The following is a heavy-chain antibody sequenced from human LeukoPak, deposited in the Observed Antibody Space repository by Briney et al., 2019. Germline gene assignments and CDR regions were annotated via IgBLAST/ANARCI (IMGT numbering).Heavy chain of an antibody. CDR1: GGSFSGYY. D-gene: IGHD5-24*01. V-gene: IGHV4-34*01. CDR3: ATEMATAIDY. CDR2: INHSGST. J-gene: IGHJ4*02. Sequence: SETQSLTCAVYGGSFSGYYWSWIRQPPGKGLEWIGEINHSGSTNYNPSLKSRVTISVDTSKNQFSLKLSSVTAADTAVYYCATEMATAIDYWGQGTLVTVSS.